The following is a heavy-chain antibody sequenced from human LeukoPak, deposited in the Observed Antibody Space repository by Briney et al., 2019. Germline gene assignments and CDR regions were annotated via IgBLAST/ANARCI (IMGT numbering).Heavy chain of an antibody. CDR3: ARVWAVLRYFNPPDY. V-gene: IGHV1-18*01. Sequence: GASVKVSCKASGYTFTSYGISWVRQAPGQGLEWMGWISAYNGNTNYAQKLQGRVTMTTDTSTSTAHMELRSLRSDDTAVYYCARVWAVLRYFNPPDYWGQGTLVTVSS. J-gene: IGHJ4*02. CDR2: ISAYNGNT. CDR1: GYTFTSYG. D-gene: IGHD3-9*01.